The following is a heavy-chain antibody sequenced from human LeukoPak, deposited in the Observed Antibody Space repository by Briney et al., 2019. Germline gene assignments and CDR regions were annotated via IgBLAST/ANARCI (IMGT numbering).Heavy chain of an antibody. Sequence: SETLSLTCTVSGGSINSRSYYWGWIRQPSGKGLEWIGSIYYSGSTYYNPSLKSRVTISVDTSKNQFSLKLSSVTAADTAVYYCARGPPDCSSTSCYAFDAFDIWGQGTMVTVSS. CDR1: GGSINSRSYY. CDR3: ARGPPDCSSTSCYAFDAFDI. J-gene: IGHJ3*02. CDR2: IYYSGST. D-gene: IGHD2-2*01. V-gene: IGHV4-39*07.